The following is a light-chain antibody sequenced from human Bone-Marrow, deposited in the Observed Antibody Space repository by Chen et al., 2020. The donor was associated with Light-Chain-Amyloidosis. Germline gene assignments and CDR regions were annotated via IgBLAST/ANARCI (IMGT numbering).Light chain of an antibody. CDR1: IIGTFNL. CDR2: EGS. J-gene: IGLJ2*01. CDR3: CSYGGYSTFV. V-gene: IGLV2-23*03. Sequence: QPALTQPASVSGSPGRPITISCSGTIIGTFNLVSWYQQNPGNAPKPIIFEGSRRPSEVSDRFSGSTSGNTASLTISGLPTEDEADYYCCSYGGYSTFVFGGGTKLTVL.